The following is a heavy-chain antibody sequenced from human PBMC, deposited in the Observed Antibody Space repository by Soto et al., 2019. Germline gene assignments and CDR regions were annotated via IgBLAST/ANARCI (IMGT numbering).Heavy chain of an antibody. CDR3: CWCGSINYYSTQ. Sequence: EVQLVESGGDLVKPGGSLRLSCTVSGLKFSDAWMSWVRQVPGKGLEWVGRMKSKGSGGTTDYAAPVKGRFTISRDDSKNTVYLQMNSLKTEDSAMYYCCWCGSINYYSTQWGQGTRVTVSS. D-gene: IGHD1-26*01. J-gene: IGHJ4*02. CDR2: MKSKGSGGTT. V-gene: IGHV3-15*01. CDR1: GLKFSDAW.